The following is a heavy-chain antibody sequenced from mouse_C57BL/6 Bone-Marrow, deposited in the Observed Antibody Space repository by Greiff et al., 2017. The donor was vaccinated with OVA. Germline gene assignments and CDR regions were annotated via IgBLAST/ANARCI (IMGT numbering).Heavy chain of an antibody. J-gene: IGHJ2*01. D-gene: IGHD4-1*01. CDR3: ARMLTGY. V-gene: IGHV3-6*01. Sequence: DVKLVESGPGLVKPSQSLSLTCSVTGYSITSGYYWNWIRQFPGNKLEWMGYISYDGSNNYNPSLKNRISITRDTSKNQFFLKLNSVTTEDTATYYCARMLTGYWGQGTTLTVSS. CDR1: GYSITSGYY. CDR2: ISYDGSN.